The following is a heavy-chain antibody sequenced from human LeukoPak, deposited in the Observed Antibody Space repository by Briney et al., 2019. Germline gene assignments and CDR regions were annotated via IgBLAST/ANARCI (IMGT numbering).Heavy chain of an antibody. D-gene: IGHD1/OR15-1a*01. CDR2: INPSGGTT. CDR1: GYTFTSYY. V-gene: IGHV1-46*01. J-gene: IGHJ6*03. CDR3: ARRQTNKYYYYYMDV. Sequence: ASVKVSCKASGYTFTSYYMHWVRQAPGQGLEWMGIINPSGGTTNYAQKFQGRVTMTRDTSTSTVYMELSSLRSEDTAVYYCARRQTNKYYYYYMDVWGKGTTVTVSS.